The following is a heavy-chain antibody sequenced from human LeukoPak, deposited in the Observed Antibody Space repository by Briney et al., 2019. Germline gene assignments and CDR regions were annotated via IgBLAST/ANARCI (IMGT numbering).Heavy chain of an antibody. D-gene: IGHD5-12*01. CDR3: ATLHSDYDRRIDY. Sequence: PSETLSLTCAVSGGSISSHYWSWIRQPPGKGLEWIGYIYYGVTTYYNPYLKSRVTISIDTSKNQFSLQLSSVTAADTAVYYCATLHSDYDRRIDYWGQGTLVTVSS. J-gene: IGHJ4*02. CDR2: IYYGVTT. CDR1: GGSISSHY. V-gene: IGHV4-59*04.